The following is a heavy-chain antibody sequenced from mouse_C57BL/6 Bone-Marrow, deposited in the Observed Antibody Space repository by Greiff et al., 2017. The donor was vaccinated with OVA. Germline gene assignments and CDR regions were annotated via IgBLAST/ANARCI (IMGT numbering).Heavy chain of an antibody. J-gene: IGHJ1*03. V-gene: IGHV5-17*01. D-gene: IGHD2-2*01. Sequence: EVQLQESGGGLVKPGGSLKLSCAASGFTFSDYGMHWVRQAPEKGLEWVAYISSGSSTIYYADTVKGRFTISRDNAKNTLFLQMTSLRSEDTAMYYCARVGWLRRYWYFDVWGTGTTVTVSS. CDR2: ISSGSSTI. CDR3: ARVGWLRRYWYFDV. CDR1: GFTFSDYG.